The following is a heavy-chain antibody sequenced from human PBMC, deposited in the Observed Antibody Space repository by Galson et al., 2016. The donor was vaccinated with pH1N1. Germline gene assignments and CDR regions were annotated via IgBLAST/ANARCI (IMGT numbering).Heavy chain of an antibody. J-gene: IGHJ6*03. V-gene: IGHV3-21*01. CDR1: GFTFTAYS. D-gene: IGHD1-26*01. CDR2: ITSNSFYI. CDR3: ARDPGRPRLYYMDV. Sequence: SLRLSCEASGFTFTAYSMHWVRQAPGKGLEWVSSITSNSFYIYFADSVKGRFSISRDNAKNSLYLHMNSLRAEDTAVYYCARDPGRPRLYYMDVWGKGTTVTVSS.